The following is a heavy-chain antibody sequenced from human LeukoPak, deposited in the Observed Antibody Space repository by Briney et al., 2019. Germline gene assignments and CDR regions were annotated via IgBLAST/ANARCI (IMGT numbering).Heavy chain of an antibody. V-gene: IGHV4-59*01. CDR3: ARVNYDSYYYYMDV. CDR2: IYYSGST. CDR1: GGSISSYY. Sequence: SETLSLTCTVSGGSISSYYWSSIRQPPGKGPEWIGYIYYSGSTNYNPSLKGRVTISVDTSKNQFSLKVNSVTAADTAVYYCARVNYDSYYYYMDVWGKGTTVTVSS. J-gene: IGHJ6*03. D-gene: IGHD3-3*01.